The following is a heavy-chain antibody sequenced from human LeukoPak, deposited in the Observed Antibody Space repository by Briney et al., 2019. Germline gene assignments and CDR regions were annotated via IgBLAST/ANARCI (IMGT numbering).Heavy chain of an antibody. CDR3: ARDGESSAAPNWFDP. V-gene: IGHV1-18*01. CDR1: GYTFTSYG. J-gene: IGHJ5*02. CDR2: ISAYNGNT. Sequence: EASVKVSCKASGYTFTSYGISWVRQAPGQGLEWMGWISAYNGNTNYAQKLQGRVTMTTDTSTSTAYMELRSLRSDDTAVYYCARDGESSAAPNWFDPWGQGTLVTVSS. D-gene: IGHD6-19*01.